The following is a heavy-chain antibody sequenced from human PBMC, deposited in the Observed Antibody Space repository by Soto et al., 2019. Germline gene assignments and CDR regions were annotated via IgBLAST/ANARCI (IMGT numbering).Heavy chain of an antibody. CDR3: AGTIAAAGPFDY. CDR2: INAGNGNT. J-gene: IGHJ4*02. Sequence: ASVKVSCKASGYTCTSYAMHWVLQAPGQRLEWMGWINAGNGNTKYSQKFQGRVTITRDTSASTAYMELSSLRSEDTAVYYCAGTIAAAGPFDYWGQGTLVTVSS. D-gene: IGHD6-13*01. CDR1: GYTCTSYA. V-gene: IGHV1-3*01.